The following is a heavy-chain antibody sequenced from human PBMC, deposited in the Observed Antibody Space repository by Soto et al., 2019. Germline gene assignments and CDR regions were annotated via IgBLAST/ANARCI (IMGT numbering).Heavy chain of an antibody. CDR3: ARGDCVGGSCSSLAGSFYYYMDV. D-gene: IGHD2-15*01. CDR1: GFTFSNYW. V-gene: IGHV3-74*01. Sequence: EVKLVESGGGLVQPGGSLRLSCAASGFTFSNYWMYWVRQAPGQGLVWVSRINSDGSVSSYADSVKGRLTISRDNVKNTLYLQMNSLRVEDTAVYYCARGDCVGGSCSSLAGSFYYYMDVWGKGTTVTVFS. J-gene: IGHJ6*03. CDR2: INSDGSVS.